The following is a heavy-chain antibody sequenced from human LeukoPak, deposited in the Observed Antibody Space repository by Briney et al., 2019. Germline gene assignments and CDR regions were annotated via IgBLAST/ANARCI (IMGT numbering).Heavy chain of an antibody. D-gene: IGHD4/OR15-4a*01. Sequence: SETLSLTCAVSGGSISSSNWWSWVRQPPGKGLEWIGEIYHSGSTNYNPSLKSRVTISVDKSKNQFSLKLSPVTAADTAVYYCAKVANREYYFDYWGQGTLVTVSS. V-gene: IGHV4-4*02. J-gene: IGHJ4*02. CDR2: IYHSGST. CDR1: GGSISSSNW. CDR3: AKVANREYYFDY.